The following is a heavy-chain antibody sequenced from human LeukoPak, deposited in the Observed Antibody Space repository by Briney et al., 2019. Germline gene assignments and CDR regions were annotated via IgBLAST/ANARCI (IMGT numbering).Heavy chain of an antibody. D-gene: IGHD2-2*01. CDR2: IYFSGST. V-gene: IGHV4-31*03. Sequence: SQTLSLTCTVSGASITNDDYYWSWIRQHPGKDLEWIGYIYFSGSTYYNPTLKSRASVSVDTSKSQFSLRLTSVTAADTAVYYCARRAPFSNWFDPWGQGTLVIVSS. J-gene: IGHJ5*02. CDR1: GASITNDDYY. CDR3: ARRAPFSNWFDP.